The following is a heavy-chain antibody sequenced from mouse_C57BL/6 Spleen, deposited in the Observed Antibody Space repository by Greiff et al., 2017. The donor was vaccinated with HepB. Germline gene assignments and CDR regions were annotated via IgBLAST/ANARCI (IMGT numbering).Heavy chain of an antibody. CDR1: GYTFTSYW. CDR3: ARRYYGIAMDY. CDR2: IHPNSGST. D-gene: IGHD1-1*01. J-gene: IGHJ4*01. Sequence: VKLQQPGAELVKPGASVKLSCKASGYTFTSYWMHWVKQRPGQGLEWIGMIHPNSGSTNYNEKFKSKATLTVDKSSSTAYMQLSSLTSEDSAVYYCARRYYGIAMDYWGQGTSVTVSS. V-gene: IGHV1-64*01.